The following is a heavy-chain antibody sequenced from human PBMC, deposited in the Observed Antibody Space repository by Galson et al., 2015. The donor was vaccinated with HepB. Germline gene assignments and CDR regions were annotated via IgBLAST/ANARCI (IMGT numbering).Heavy chain of an antibody. J-gene: IGHJ3*02. Sequence: LTCAVYGGSFSGYYWSWIRQPPGKGLEWIGEINHSGSTNYNPSLKSRVTMSVDTSKNQFSLKLSSVTAADTAVYYCARSYCSSTSCYIASDAFDIWGQGTMVTVSS. D-gene: IGHD2-2*02. CDR3: ARSYCSSTSCYIASDAFDI. CDR1: GGSFSGYY. CDR2: INHSGST. V-gene: IGHV4-34*01.